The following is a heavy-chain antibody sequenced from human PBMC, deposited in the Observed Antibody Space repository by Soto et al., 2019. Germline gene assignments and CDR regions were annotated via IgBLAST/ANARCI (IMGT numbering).Heavy chain of an antibody. D-gene: IGHD5-18*01. J-gene: IGHJ6*02. CDR1: GYTLTSYG. V-gene: IGHV1-18*04. CDR3: ARDRPIHTAMGHMDV. CDR2: ISAYNGNT. Sequence: ASVKVSCKASGYTLTSYGISWVRQAPGQGLEWMGWISAYNGNTKYAQKFQGRVTMTTDTSTSTAYMELRSLRSDDTAVYYCARDRPIHTAMGHMDVWGQGTKVTVSS.